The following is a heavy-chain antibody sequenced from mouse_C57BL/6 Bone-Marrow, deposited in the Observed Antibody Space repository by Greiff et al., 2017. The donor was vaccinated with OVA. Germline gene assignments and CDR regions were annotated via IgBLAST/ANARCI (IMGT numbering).Heavy chain of an antibody. CDR1: GYTFTDYY. CDR2: INPYNGGT. J-gene: IGHJ2*01. D-gene: IGHD4-1*01. CDR3: ARSAPKLGQEGFDY. Sequence: EVQLQQSGPVLVKPGASVKMSCKASGYTFTDYYMNWVKQSHGKSLEWIGVINPYNGGTSYNQKFKGKATLTVDKSSSTAYMELNSLTSEDSAVYYCARSAPKLGQEGFDYWGQGTTLTVSS. V-gene: IGHV1-19*01.